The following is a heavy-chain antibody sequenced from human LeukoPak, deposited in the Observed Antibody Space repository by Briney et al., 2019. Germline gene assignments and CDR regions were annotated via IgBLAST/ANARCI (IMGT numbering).Heavy chain of an antibody. V-gene: IGHV4-34*01. CDR1: GGSFSGYY. D-gene: IGHD3-9*01. Sequence: PSETLSLTCTVYGGSFSGYYWNWIRQPPGKGLEWIGEINHSGSTNYNPSLKSRVTISVDTSKNQFSLKLSSVTAADTAVYYCARGSGTIFWYYGMDVWGQGTTVTVSS. CDR2: INHSGST. J-gene: IGHJ6*02. CDR3: ARGSGTIFWYYGMDV.